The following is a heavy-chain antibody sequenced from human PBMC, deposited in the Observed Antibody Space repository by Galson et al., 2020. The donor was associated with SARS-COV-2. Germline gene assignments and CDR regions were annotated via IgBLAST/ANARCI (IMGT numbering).Heavy chain of an antibody. CDR3: ARGLGSDYYGSGSYSYIYGRGYYYYGMDV. D-gene: IGHD3-10*01. CDR1: GGSFSGYY. Sequence: SETLSLTCAVYGGSFSGYYWSWIRQPPGKGLEWIGEINHSGSTNYNPSLKSRVTISVDTSKNQFSLKLSSVTAADTAVYYCARGLGSDYYGSGSYSYIYGRGYYYYGMDVWGQGTTVTVSS. J-gene: IGHJ6*02. V-gene: IGHV4-34*01. CDR2: INHSGST.